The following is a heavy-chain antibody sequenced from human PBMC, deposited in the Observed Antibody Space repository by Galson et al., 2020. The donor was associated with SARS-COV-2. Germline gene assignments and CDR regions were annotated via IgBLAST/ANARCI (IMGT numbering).Heavy chain of an antibody. D-gene: IGHD5-18*01. CDR1: GGSISSGRYY. Sequence: SETLSLTCTVSGGSISSGRYYWGWIRQAPGKGLEWFGNIYYSGSTHYNLSLKSRVTISLDTSKNQFSLNLSSVTAADRALYYCVRGSTYTYGYRLYAFEFWGQGTMVTVSA. CDR2: IYYSGST. V-gene: IGHV4-39*07. J-gene: IGHJ3*01. CDR3: VRGSTYTYGYRLYAFEF.